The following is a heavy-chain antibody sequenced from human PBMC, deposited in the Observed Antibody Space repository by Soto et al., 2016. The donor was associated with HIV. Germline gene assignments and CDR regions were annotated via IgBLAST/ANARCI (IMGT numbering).Heavy chain of an antibody. CDR3: AKVYSSSSGSDYFQY. V-gene: IGHV3-33*08. CDR2: IWYDGSNK. J-gene: IGHJ4*02. CDR1: GFTFSSYG. D-gene: IGHD6-6*01. Sequence: VQLVESGGGVVQPGRSLRLSCAASGFTFSSYGMHWVRQAPGKGLEWVAVIWYDGSNKYYADSVKGRFTISRDNSKNTLYLQMNSLNIEDTAMYYCAKVYSSSSGSDYFQYWGREPWVTVSS.